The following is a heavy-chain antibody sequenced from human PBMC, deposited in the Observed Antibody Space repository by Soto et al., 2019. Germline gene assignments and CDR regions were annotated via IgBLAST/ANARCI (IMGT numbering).Heavy chain of an antibody. CDR1: GFTFGIYA. CDR3: ARVAPEYSSTPRRFDF. Sequence: LRLSCAASGFTFGIYAMSWVRQAPGKGLEWVSSISGSGGSIYYAHSVKGRFTISRDKTKNTLDLQMNSLRAEDTAVYHCARVAPEYSSTPRRFDFWGQGTLVTVSS. D-gene: IGHD6-13*01. J-gene: IGHJ4*02. CDR2: ISGSGGSI. V-gene: IGHV3-23*01.